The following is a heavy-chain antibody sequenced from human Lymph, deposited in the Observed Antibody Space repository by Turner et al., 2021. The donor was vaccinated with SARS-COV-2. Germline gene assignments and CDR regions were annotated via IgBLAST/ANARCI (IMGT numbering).Heavy chain of an antibody. J-gene: IGHJ4*02. CDR3: AKGHTSSSGWYVRGFDY. CDR1: GFTFDAYA. CDR2: ISWNSGTI. V-gene: IGHV3-9*01. D-gene: IGHD6-19*01. Sequence: EVQLVESGGGLVQPGRSLRLSCAASGFTFDAYAMHWVRQAPGKGLEWVSGISWNSGTIGYEDSVKGRFTISRDNAKNSLYLQMNSLRAEDTALYYCAKGHTSSSGWYVRGFDYWGQGTLVTVSS.